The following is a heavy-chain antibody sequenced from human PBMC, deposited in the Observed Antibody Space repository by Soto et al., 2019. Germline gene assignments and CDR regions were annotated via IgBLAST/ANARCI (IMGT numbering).Heavy chain of an antibody. V-gene: IGHV4-34*01. CDR3: ARGIAARI. CDR1: GGSFSGYY. CDR2: INHSGST. J-gene: IGHJ4*02. D-gene: IGHD6-6*01. Sequence: QVQLQQWGAGLLKPSETLSLTCAVYGGSFSGYYWSWIRQPPGKGLEWIGEINHSGSTNYNPSLTSRVTISGDTSKNQFSLKLSSVTAADTAVYYCARGIAARIWGQGTLVTVSS.